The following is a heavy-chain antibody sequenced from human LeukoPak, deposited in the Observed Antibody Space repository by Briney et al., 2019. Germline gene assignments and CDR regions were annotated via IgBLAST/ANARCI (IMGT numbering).Heavy chain of an antibody. V-gene: IGHV3-23*01. D-gene: IGHD3-10*01. CDR1: VVTFSSYS. J-gene: IGHJ4*02. CDR3: AKDRGIISDY. CDR2: IIGSGDST. Sequence: GGALRLSCVVSVVTFSSYSMSWVCEAPGEGLEWGSAIIGSGDSTYYADSVKGRFTISRDNSKNTLYLQMNSLRVEDTAVYYCAKDRGIISDYWGQGTLVTVSS.